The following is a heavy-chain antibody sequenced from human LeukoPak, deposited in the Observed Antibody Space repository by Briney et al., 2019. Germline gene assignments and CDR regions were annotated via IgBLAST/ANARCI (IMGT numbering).Heavy chain of an antibody. CDR2: IIPIFGTA. Sequence: ASVKVSCKASGGTFSSHAISWVRQAPGQGLEWMGGIIPIFGTANYAQKFQGRVSITTDESTSTAYMALSSLRSEDTAVYYCARYGRYGDYGDYFDYWGQGTLVTVSS. CDR3: ARYGRYGDYGDYFDY. J-gene: IGHJ4*02. D-gene: IGHD4-17*01. CDR1: GGTFSSHA. V-gene: IGHV1-69*05.